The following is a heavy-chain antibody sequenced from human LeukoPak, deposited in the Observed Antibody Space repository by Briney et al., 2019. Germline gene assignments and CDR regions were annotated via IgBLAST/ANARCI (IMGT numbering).Heavy chain of an antibody. CDR3: ARDAGSGWYGVEYYGMDV. D-gene: IGHD6-19*01. J-gene: IGHJ6*02. V-gene: IGHV3-53*01. Sequence: GGSLRLSCAASGVTVSSNYISWVRQAPGKGLEWVSVIYSDGRTYNTDSVKGRFTISRDNSKNTLYLQMNSLRAEDTAVYYCARDAGSGWYGVEYYGMDVWGQGTTVTVSS. CDR2: IYSDGRT. CDR1: GVTVSSNY.